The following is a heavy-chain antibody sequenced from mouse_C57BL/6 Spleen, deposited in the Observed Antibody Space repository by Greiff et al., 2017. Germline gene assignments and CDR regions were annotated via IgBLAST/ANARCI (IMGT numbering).Heavy chain of an antibody. J-gene: IGHJ1*03. CDR2: IWWDDDK. D-gene: IGHD1-1*01. V-gene: IGHV8-8*01. CDR1: GFSLSTFGMG. CDR3: ARADYYGSSYWYFDV. Sequence: QVQLKESGPGILQPSQTLSLTCSFSGFSLSTFGMGVGWIRQPSGKGLEWLAHIWWDDDKYYNPALKSRLTISKDTSKNQVFLKIAHVDTADTATYYCARADYYGSSYWYFDVWGTGTTVTVSS.